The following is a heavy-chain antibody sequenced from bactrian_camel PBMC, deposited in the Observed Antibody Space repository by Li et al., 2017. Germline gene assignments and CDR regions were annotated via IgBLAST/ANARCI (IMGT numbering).Heavy chain of an antibody. Sequence: HVQLVESGGGSVQAGGSLKLSCTTSGYSFDSLYIGWFRQAPGKEREAVSGTYIRGGRTLYAAPVKGRFAISQDDTKNTLYLQMNSLQPEDTAMYYCASDQTCYNGKWPTKWGYWGQGTQVTVS. CDR3: ASDQTCYNGKWPTKWGY. D-gene: IGHD3*01. V-gene: IGHV3S45*01. J-gene: IGHJ6*01. CDR1: GYSFDSLY. CDR2: TYIRGGRT.